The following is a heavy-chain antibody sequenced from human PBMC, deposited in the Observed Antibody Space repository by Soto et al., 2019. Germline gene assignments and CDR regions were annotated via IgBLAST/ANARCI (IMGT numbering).Heavy chain of an antibody. Sequence: EVQLLESGGGLVQPGGSLRLSCAASGFTFSSYAMNWVRQAPGKGLEWVSTISGSGDNTYYADSVKGRFTISRDNSKNTLYLQMNSLRAEDTALYYCTKVGGTSLPPLPVDYWCQGTQVTVSS. V-gene: IGHV3-23*01. J-gene: IGHJ4*02. CDR1: GFTFSSYA. D-gene: IGHD1-26*01. CDR3: TKVGGTSLPPLPVDY. CDR2: ISGSGDNT.